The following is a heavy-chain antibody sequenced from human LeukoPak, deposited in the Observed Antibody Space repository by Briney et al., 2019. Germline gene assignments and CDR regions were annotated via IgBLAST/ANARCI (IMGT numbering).Heavy chain of an antibody. Sequence: SETLSLTCIVSAGSINSADYYRSWLRQPPGKGLERIGYIFYSGSTYYNPSLKSRLTISVDTSKNQFSLKLSSVTAADTAVYYCARGAYSYGLYYFDSWGQGTLVTVSS. CDR3: ARGAYSYGLYYFDS. V-gene: IGHV4-30-4*08. CDR2: IFYSGST. CDR1: AGSINSADYY. J-gene: IGHJ4*02. D-gene: IGHD5-18*01.